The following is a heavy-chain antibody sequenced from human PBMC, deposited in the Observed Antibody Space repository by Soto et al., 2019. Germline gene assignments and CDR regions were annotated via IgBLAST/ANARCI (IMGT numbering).Heavy chain of an antibody. CDR3: ARWGNRKVADY. V-gene: IGHV3-33*01. CDR2: IWYDGSNK. D-gene: IGHD3-16*01. J-gene: IGHJ4*02. CDR1: GFTFSSHG. Sequence: QVQLVESGGGVVQPGRSLRLSCAASGFTFSSHGMHWVRQAPGKGLEWVAVIWYDGSNKYYEDSVKGRFTISRDNSKNTLYLEMNSLRAEDTAVYYCARWGNRKVADYWGQGTLVTVSS.